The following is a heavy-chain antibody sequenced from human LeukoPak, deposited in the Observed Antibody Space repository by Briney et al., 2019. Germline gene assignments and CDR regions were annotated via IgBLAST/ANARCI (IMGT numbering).Heavy chain of an antibody. J-gene: IGHJ4*02. Sequence: PGGSLRLSCAASGFTFSTYNMNWVRQAPGKGLEWVSSISGTGSSTYYTDSVKGRFTISRDNAKNSLYLQMNSLRAEDTAVYYCTSDWGPDLPLDYWGQGTLVTVSS. CDR3: TSDWGPDLPLDY. CDR2: ISGTGSST. D-gene: IGHD7-27*01. CDR1: GFTFSTYN. V-gene: IGHV3-48*01.